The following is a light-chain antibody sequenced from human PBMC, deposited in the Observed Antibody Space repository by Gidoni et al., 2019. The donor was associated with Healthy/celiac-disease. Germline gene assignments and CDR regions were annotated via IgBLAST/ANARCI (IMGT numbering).Light chain of an antibody. CDR3: QQYGSSPPIT. J-gene: IGKJ5*01. Sequence: EIVLTRHPGTLSLSPGERATLSCRAVQSVSSSYLAWYQQKPGPAPRLLSYGASSRATGIPDRFSGSGSGTDFTLTISRLEPEDFAVYYCQQYGSSPPITFGQGTRLEIK. CDR1: QSVSSSY. V-gene: IGKV3-20*01. CDR2: GAS.